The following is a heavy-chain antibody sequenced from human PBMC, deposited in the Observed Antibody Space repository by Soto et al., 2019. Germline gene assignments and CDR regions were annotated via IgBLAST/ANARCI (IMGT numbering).Heavy chain of an antibody. Sequence: QVQLVESGGGVAQPGKSLRLSCAASGFTFRNFAIHWVRQAPGKGLEWGAIISYDGNNKFYADSVRGRFTISRDNSNTTVYLQMDSLRAEDTAVYLCARDGVIIRSSGDHYYYYGMDVWGQGTTVTVSS. V-gene: IGHV3-30-3*01. J-gene: IGHJ6*02. CDR1: GFTFRNFA. CDR2: ISYDGNNK. D-gene: IGHD3-10*01. CDR3: ARDGVIIRSSGDHYYYYGMDV.